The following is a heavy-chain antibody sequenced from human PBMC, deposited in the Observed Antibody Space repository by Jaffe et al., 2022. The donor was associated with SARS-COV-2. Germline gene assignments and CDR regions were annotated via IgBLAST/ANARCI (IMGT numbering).Heavy chain of an antibody. CDR2: IGTAGDT. J-gene: IGHJ6*02. CDR3: ARSGDYGDAHGAGMDV. CDR1: GFTFSSYD. D-gene: IGHD4-17*01. V-gene: IGHV3-13*01. Sequence: EVQLVESGGGLVQPGGSLRLSCAASGFTFSSYDMHWVRQATGKGLEWVSAIGTAGDTYYPGSVKGRFTISRENAKNSLYLQMNSLRAGDTAVYYCARSGDYGDAHGAGMDVWGQGTTVTVSS.